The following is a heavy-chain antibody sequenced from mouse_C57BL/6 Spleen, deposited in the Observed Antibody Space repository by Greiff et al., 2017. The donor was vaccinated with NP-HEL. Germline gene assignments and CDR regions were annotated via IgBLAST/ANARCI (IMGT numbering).Heavy chain of an antibody. CDR1: GYTFTDYY. J-gene: IGHJ2*01. CDR3: ARAPTVVDAYYFDY. V-gene: IGHV1-19*01. Sequence: VQLQQSGPVLVKPGASVKMSCKASGYTFTDYYMNWVKQSHGKSLEWIGVINPYNGGTSYNQKFKGKATLTVDKSSSTAYMELNSLTSEDSAVYYCARAPTVVDAYYFDYWGQGTTLTVSS. CDR2: INPYNGGT. D-gene: IGHD1-1*01.